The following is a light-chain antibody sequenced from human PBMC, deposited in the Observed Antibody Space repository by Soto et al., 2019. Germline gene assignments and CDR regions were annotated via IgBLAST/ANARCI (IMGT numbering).Light chain of an antibody. J-gene: IGLJ1*01. V-gene: IGLV2-23*02. CDR1: SSDVGSYNL. CDR3: CSYAGSYV. Sequence: QSVLTQPASVSGSPGQSITISCTGTSSDVGSYNLVSWYQQHPGKAPKLMIYEVSKRPSGVSNRFSGSKSGNTASLTISGLQAEDEADYYCCSYAGSYVFGTGTKVTV. CDR2: EVS.